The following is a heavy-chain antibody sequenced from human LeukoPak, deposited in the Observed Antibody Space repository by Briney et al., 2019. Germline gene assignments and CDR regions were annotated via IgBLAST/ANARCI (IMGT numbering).Heavy chain of an antibody. CDR1: AGSISSSSYY. J-gene: IGHJ5*02. V-gene: IGHV4-39*01. Sequence: SETLSPTCTLSAGSISSSSYYWGWIRQPPGKGLEWIASIYYSGSTYYNPSLKSRVTICADTSKNQFSLKLSSVTAADTAVYYCAGGLGITFGGVIALNWFDPWGQGTLVTVSS. D-gene: IGHD3-16*02. CDR3: AGGLGITFGGVIALNWFDP. CDR2: IYYSGST.